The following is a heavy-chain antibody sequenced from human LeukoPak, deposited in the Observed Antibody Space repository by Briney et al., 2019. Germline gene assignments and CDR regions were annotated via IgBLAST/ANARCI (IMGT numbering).Heavy chain of an antibody. Sequence: GGSLRLSCAASGFTFSSYGMSWVRQAPGKGLEWVSAISGSGGSTYYADSVKGRFTISRDNSKNTLYLQMNSLRAEDTAVYYCAKLAVEVWFGAIGDYWGQGTRVTVSS. V-gene: IGHV3-23*01. J-gene: IGHJ4*02. CDR3: AKLAVEVWFGAIGDY. CDR1: GFTFSSYG. CDR2: ISGSGGST. D-gene: IGHD3-10*01.